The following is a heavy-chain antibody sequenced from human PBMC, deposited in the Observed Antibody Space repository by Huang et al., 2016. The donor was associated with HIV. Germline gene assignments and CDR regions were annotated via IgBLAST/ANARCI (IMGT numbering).Heavy chain of an antibody. J-gene: IGHJ4*02. CDR3: AKESRWFSSFDH. CDR2: ISYDGRNQ. CDR1: GFTFSGFG. Sequence: QVQLVESGGGVVQPGTSLRLSCAASGFTFSGFGMHWVRQAPGKGLEWVAVISYDGRNQFYAGAVKGRLTISRDNSDNTLYLQMNSLRTDDTALYYCAKESRWFSSFDHWGQGELVSVSS. V-gene: IGHV3-30*18. D-gene: IGHD2-15*01.